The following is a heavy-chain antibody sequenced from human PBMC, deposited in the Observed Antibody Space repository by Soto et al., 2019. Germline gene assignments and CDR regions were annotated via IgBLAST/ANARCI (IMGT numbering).Heavy chain of an antibody. Sequence: PGGSLRLSCAASGFSFSSYAMSWVRQAPGKGLEWVSAIRGSGGSTYYADSVKGRFTISRDNSKNTLYLQMNSLRAEDTAVYYFAKPPGPYGVWGQGTTVTVSS. CDR3: AKPPGPYGV. D-gene: IGHD4-17*01. CDR1: GFSFSSYA. V-gene: IGHV3-23*01. J-gene: IGHJ6*02. CDR2: IRGSGGST.